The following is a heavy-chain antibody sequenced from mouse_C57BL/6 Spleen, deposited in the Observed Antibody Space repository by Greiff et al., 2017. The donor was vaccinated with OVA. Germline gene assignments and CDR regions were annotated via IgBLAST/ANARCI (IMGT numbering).Heavy chain of an antibody. V-gene: IGHV1-76*01. Sequence: VQLQQSGAELVRPGASVKLSCKASGYTFTDYYINWVKQRPGQGLEWIARIYPGSGNTYYNEKFKGKATLTAEKSSSTAYMQLSSLTSEDSAVYFCARHYGNEDYFDYWGQGTTLTVSS. CDR1: GYTFTDYY. J-gene: IGHJ2*01. D-gene: IGHD2-1*01. CDR3: ARHYGNEDYFDY. CDR2: IYPGSGNT.